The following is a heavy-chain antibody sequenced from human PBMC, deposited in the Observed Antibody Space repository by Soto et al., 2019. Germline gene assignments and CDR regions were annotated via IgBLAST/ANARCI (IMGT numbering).Heavy chain of an antibody. CDR3: ARNAHQLPNFSYYYGMDV. J-gene: IGHJ6*02. Sequence: SETLSLTCIVSGGSISRSIYNWGWIRQTPGKGLEWIGSIFYNGNTYYNPSLQSRVFISADTSKNQFSLDLTSVTAADTAVYYCARNAHQLPNFSYYYGMDVWGHGTTVTVSS. V-gene: IGHV4-39*01. CDR1: GGSISRSIYN. D-gene: IGHD1-1*01. CDR2: IFYNGNT.